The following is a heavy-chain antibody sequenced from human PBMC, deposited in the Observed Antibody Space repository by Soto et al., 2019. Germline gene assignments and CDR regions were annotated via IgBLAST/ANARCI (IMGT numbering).Heavy chain of an antibody. CDR2: IVPIFGTA. Sequence: QVQLVQSGTEVKKPGSSVKVSCKASGGNFNSYSINWVRQARGQGLEWMGGIVPIFGTANYAQKFQGRVTFTADTSTSTAYMELRSLTSEDTAVYYCSRDAIAAAGTNDWGQGTLVNVSS. V-gene: IGHV1-69*06. J-gene: IGHJ4*02. D-gene: IGHD6-13*01. CDR1: GGNFNSYS. CDR3: SRDAIAAAGTND.